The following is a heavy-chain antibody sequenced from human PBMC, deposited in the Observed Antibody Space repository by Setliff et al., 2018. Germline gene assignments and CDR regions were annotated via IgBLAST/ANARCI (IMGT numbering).Heavy chain of an antibody. Sequence: GGSLRLSCAASGFTFSSYSMSWVRQAPGKGLEWVSVINNIGDTAYYADSVKGRFTIFRDNSKNTLSLQMNSLRDADTAIYYCVKGTLQYCTGPTCYPLDHWGQGTLVTVSS. CDR3: VKGTLQYCTGPTCYPLDH. CDR1: GFTFSSYS. D-gene: IGHD2-8*02. V-gene: IGHV3-23*01. J-gene: IGHJ4*02. CDR2: INNIGDTA.